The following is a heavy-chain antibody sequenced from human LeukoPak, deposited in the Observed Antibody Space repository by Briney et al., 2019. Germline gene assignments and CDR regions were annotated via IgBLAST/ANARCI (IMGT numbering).Heavy chain of an antibody. CDR1: GFTFTDTY. CDR2: IKQDGSEK. J-gene: IGHJ4*02. CDR3: ARRVAGRRGLRPYYFDY. Sequence: GGSLRLSCAVSGFTFTDTYMTWIRQAPGKGLEWVANIKQDGSEKYYVDSVKGRFTISRDNAKNSLYLQMNSLRAEDTAVYYCARRVAGRRGLRPYYFDYWGQGTLVTVSS. V-gene: IGHV3-7*01. D-gene: IGHD6-19*01.